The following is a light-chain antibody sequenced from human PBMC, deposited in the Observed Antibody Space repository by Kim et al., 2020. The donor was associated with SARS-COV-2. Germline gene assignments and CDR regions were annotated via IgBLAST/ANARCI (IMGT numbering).Light chain of an antibody. CDR1: SLRSYY. Sequence: SSELTQDPAVSVALGQTVRITCQGDSLRSYYASWYQQKPGQAPVLVIYGKNHRPSGIPDRFSGSTSGNTASLTITGAQAEDEADYYCNSRASSGDRRVFGTGTKVTVL. J-gene: IGLJ1*01. CDR2: GKN. V-gene: IGLV3-19*01. CDR3: NSRASSGDRRV.